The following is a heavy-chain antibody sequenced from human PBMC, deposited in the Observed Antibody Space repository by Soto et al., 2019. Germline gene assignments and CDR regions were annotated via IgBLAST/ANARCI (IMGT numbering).Heavy chain of an antibody. V-gene: IGHV3-72*01. J-gene: IGHJ5*02. CDR3: VRVAPTFQYDS. D-gene: IGHD3-16*01. CDR2: IRKKPNGYTT. CDR1: GFAFSDHY. Sequence: EVQLVESGGGLGQPGGSLRLSCAASGFAFSDHYMDWVRQAPGKGLEWVGRIRKKPNGYTTEYAASVTGRFTVSRDDSRNSMYLQMNSLKIEDTAKYFCVRVAPTFQYDSWGQGTLVIVSS.